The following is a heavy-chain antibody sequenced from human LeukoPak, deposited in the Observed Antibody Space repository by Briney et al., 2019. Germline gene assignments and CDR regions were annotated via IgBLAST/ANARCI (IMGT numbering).Heavy chain of an antibody. V-gene: IGHV3-23*01. CDR1: VSTYG. J-gene: IGHJ4*02. CDR3: SNLYSTNY. D-gene: IGHD2-2*01. Sequence: GGSLRLSCAASVSTYGMSWVRQAPGMGREWVSSISGSGAGTYYADSVRGRFTISRDNSKNTLYLQMNSLRAEDTAVYYCSNLYSTNYWGQGTLVTVSS. CDR2: ISGSGAGT.